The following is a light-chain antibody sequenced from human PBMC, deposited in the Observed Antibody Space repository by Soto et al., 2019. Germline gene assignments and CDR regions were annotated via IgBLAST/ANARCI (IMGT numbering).Light chain of an antibody. J-gene: IGKJ4*01. CDR3: QQYDTYPLS. CDR1: QSISTW. CDR2: DAS. V-gene: IGKV1-5*01. Sequence: DMRLTQYPSTLPASVGDRVTITCRSSQSISTWLAWYQQKPGKDPDLLIYDASSLQTGVPSRFSGSGAGTEFTLTITSLQPDDFATYYCQQYDTYPLSFGGGTEVEIK.